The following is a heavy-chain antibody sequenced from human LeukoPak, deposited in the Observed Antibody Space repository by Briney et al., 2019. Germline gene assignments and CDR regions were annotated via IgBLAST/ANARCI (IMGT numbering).Heavy chain of an antibody. J-gene: IGHJ4*02. D-gene: IGHD2-2*02. CDR2: INHSGST. V-gene: IGHV4-34*01. CDR3: ARGPLDCSSTSCHKYYFDY. Sequence: PSETLSLTCTVSGGSISSYYWSWIRQPPGKGLEWIGEINHSGSTNYNPSLKSRVTISVDTSKNQFSLKLSSVTAADTAVYYCARGPLDCSSTSCHKYYFDYWGQGTLVTVSS. CDR1: GGSISSYY.